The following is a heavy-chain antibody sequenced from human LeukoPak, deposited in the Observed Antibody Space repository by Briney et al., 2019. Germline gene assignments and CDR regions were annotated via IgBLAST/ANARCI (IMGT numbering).Heavy chain of an antibody. Sequence: ASVKVSCKASGYTFTSYGISWVRQAPGQGLEWMGWISAYNGNTNYAQKLQGRVTMTTDTSTSTAYMELRSLRSDDTAVYYCARDSSRVLWFGELFTAGHYGMDVWGQGTTVTVSS. D-gene: IGHD3-10*01. J-gene: IGHJ6*02. CDR3: ARDSSRVLWFGELFTAGHYGMDV. V-gene: IGHV1-18*01. CDR1: GYTFTSYG. CDR2: ISAYNGNT.